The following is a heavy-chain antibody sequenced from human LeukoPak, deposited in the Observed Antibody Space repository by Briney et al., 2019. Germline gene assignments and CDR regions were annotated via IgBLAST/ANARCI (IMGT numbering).Heavy chain of an antibody. Sequence: GGSLRLSCAASGFTFSSYWMHWVRQAPGKGLVWVSRINSDGSSTSYADSVKGRFTISRDNAKNTLYLQMNSLRGEDTAVYYCARVDDYIWGSYRTDYWGQGTLVTVSS. J-gene: IGHJ4*02. CDR2: INSDGSST. CDR3: ARVDDYIWGSYRTDY. D-gene: IGHD3-16*02. V-gene: IGHV3-74*01. CDR1: GFTFSSYW.